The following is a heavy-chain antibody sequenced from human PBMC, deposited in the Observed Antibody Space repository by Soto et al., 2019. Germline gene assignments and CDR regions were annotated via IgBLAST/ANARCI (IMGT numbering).Heavy chain of an antibody. CDR2: ISTDTGNT. V-gene: IGHV1-3*04. J-gene: IGHJ4*02. Sequence: QVQLVQSGAEVKKPGASVKVSCKAPGYPFTTYAIHWVRKAPGQSLEWMGWISTDTGNTKYSQKLQGRVTITRDTSTTTAYMELSSLRSEDAAVYYCARDRMGEAGLPRGYWGQGTLVTVSS. CDR3: ARDRMGEAGLPRGY. CDR1: GYPFTTYA. D-gene: IGHD1-26*01.